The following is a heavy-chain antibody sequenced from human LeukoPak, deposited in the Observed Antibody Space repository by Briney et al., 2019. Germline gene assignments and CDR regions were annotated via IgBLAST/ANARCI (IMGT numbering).Heavy chain of an antibody. V-gene: IGHV1-69*05. CDR1: GYTFTSYG. CDR2: IIPIFGTA. CDR3: AREKMRYSYGDLDY. J-gene: IGHJ4*02. D-gene: IGHD5-18*01. Sequence: SVKVSCKASGYTFTSYGISWVRQAPGQGLEWMGGIIPIFGTANYAQKFQGRVTMTRDTSTSTVYMELSSLRSEDTAVYYCAREKMRYSYGDLDYWGQGTLVTVSS.